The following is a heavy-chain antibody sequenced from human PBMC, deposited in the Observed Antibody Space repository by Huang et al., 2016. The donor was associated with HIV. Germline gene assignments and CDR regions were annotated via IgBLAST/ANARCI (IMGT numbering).Heavy chain of an antibody. CDR3: AMSLRYQYDSRSYWGRYFDY. J-gene: IGHJ4*02. CDR2: ILPLFRAP. V-gene: IGHV1-69*01. CDR1: GGSSSDQI. D-gene: IGHD3-16*01. Sequence: QVQLEQSGPAVRKPGSSVKVSCQASGGSSSDQIISWVRQAPGQRFEWMGGILPLFRAPAYAQEFKGRVTMTADESTATIYMELNSLTAEDTAVYYGAMSLRYQYDSRSYWGRYFDYWGQGTLVTVSS.